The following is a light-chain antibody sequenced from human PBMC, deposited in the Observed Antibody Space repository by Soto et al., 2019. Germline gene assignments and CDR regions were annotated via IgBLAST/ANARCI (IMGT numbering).Light chain of an antibody. CDR1: QGIRND. V-gene: IGKV1-6*01. Sequence: AIQMTQSPSSLSASIGHRVTITCRASQGIRNDLGWYQQKPGKAPKLLIYAASSLQSGVPSRFSGSGSGTDFTLTISSLQPEDFATYYCLQDYNYPCTFGQGTKVEIK. CDR2: AAS. CDR3: LQDYNYPCT. J-gene: IGKJ1*01.